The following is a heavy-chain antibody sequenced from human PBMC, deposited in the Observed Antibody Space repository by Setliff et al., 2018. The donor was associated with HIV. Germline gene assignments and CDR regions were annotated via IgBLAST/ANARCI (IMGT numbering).Heavy chain of an antibody. D-gene: IGHD2-2*01. Sequence: ASVKVSCKASGYTFTGYFMHWVRQAPGQGLEWMGWISPNNGDTNIPQKFQGRVTMTRDTSISTAYMELSRLRSDDTAVYYCARGDIIAVPAAIDMDVWDKGTTVTVSS. V-gene: IGHV1-2*02. CDR1: GYTFTGYF. CDR2: ISPNNGDT. CDR3: ARGDIIAVPAAIDMDV. J-gene: IGHJ6*03.